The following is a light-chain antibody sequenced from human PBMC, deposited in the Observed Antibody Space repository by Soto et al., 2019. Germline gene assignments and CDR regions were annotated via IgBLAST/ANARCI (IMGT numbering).Light chain of an antibody. CDR3: QKYNSAPLT. Sequence: DLEVTQSPSSLSASLGDRVTITCRANQGIDGYLAWFQQQPGKVPKLLIYAASALKSGVPSRFSCSGSGTDLTLTISSLQPEDIATYYCQKYNSAPLTCGGGTKVEV. CDR1: QGIDGY. J-gene: IGKJ4*01. V-gene: IGKV1-27*01. CDR2: AAS.